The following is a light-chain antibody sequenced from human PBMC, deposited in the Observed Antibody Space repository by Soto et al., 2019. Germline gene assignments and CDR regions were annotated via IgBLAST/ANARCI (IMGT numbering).Light chain of an antibody. Sequence: EIVMTQSPATLSVSPGERATLSCRASQSVSSNLVWYQQKPGQAPRLLIYGASTRATGIPARFSGSVSGTEFTLTITSLQSEDFAVYYCQHYNNWPRTFGQGTKVEIK. CDR3: QHYNNWPRT. CDR1: QSVSSN. CDR2: GAS. J-gene: IGKJ1*01. V-gene: IGKV3-15*01.